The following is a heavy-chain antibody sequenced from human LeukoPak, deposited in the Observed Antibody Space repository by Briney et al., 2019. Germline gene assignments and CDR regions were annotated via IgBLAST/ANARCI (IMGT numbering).Heavy chain of an antibody. CDR1: GGTFSSYA. CDR3: ARTRRSAGGYNWNEGSWFDP. Sequence: SVKVSCKASGGTFSSYAISWVRQAPGQGLEWMGGIIPIFGTANYAQEFQGRVTITTDESTSTAYMELSSLRSEDTAVYYCARTRRSAGGYNWNEGSWFDPWGQGTLVTVSS. D-gene: IGHD1-1*01. J-gene: IGHJ5*02. CDR2: IIPIFGTA. V-gene: IGHV1-69*05.